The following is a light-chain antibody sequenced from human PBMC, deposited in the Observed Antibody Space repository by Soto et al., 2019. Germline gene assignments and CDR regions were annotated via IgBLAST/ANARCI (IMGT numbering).Light chain of an antibody. CDR2: AAS. J-gene: IGKJ1*01. CDR3: LQEYNFPLA. V-gene: IGKV1-6*01. Sequence: AIQMTHSPSSLSASVGDRVTITCRASRGIMNDLAWYRQKPGKAPKVLIYAASSLQSGVPLRFSGSGSGTDFTLTISSLQPEDFATYYCLQEYNFPLAFGQGTKVEIK. CDR1: RGIMND.